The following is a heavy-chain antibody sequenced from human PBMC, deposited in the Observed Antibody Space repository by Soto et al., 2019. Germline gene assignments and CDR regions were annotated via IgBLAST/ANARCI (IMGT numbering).Heavy chain of an antibody. CDR1: VFTFDDYA. Sequence: PGGSLRLSCAASVFTFDDYAMHWVRQAPGKGLEWVSGISWNSGSIGYADSVKGRFTISRDNAKNSLYLQMNSLRAEDTALYYCAKDKIAAAGSDWFDPWGQGTLVTSPQ. V-gene: IGHV3-9*01. CDR2: ISWNSGSI. J-gene: IGHJ5*02. CDR3: AKDKIAAAGSDWFDP. D-gene: IGHD6-13*01.